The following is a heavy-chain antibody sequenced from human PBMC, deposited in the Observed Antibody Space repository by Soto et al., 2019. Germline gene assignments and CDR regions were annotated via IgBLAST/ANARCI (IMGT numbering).Heavy chain of an antibody. CDR1: GYTFLHYA. D-gene: IGHD6-19*01. CDR2: INPASGNT. CDR3: SRTGCSTGLYFYFDY. J-gene: IGHJ4*02. Sequence: ASVKVSCKASGYTFLHYAIHWVRQAPGQRPEWMGLINPASGNTQYSQKFQGRFTITRDTSASTAYMELSSLRSEDTAVYFCSRTGCSTGLYFYFDYWAQGSLVTVSS. V-gene: IGHV1-3*01.